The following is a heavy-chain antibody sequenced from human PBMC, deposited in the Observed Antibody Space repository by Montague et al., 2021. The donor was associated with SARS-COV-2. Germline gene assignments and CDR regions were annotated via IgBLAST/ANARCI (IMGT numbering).Heavy chain of an antibody. Sequence: SLRLSCAASGFSFRTYGMHWVRRAPGKGLEGVAYIFYDGSKEDYADSVKGRLTISRDNSKDTLYLHMNTLRAEDTAMYYCARQKDIVGTFDSWGQGTLVIVST. CDR1: GFSFRTYG. D-gene: IGHD5-12*01. CDR2: IFYDGSKE. J-gene: IGHJ4*02. V-gene: IGHV3-33*01. CDR3: ARQKDIVGTFDS.